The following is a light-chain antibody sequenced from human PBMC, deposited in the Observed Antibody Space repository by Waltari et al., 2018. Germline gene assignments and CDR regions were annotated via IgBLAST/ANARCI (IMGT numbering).Light chain of an antibody. CDR3: SSYTSSSTWV. CDR2: EVS. CDR1: SSAAGGYNY. V-gene: IGLV2-14*01. Sequence: QSALTQPASVSGSPGQSITISCTGTSSAAGGYNYVSWYQQHPGKAPKLMIYEVSNRPSGVSNRFSGSKSGNTASLTISGLQAEDEADYYCSSYTSSSTWVFGGGTKLTVL. J-gene: IGLJ3*02.